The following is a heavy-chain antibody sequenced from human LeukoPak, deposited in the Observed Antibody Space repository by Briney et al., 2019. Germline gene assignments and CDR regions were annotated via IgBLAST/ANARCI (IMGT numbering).Heavy chain of an antibody. J-gene: IGHJ4*02. Sequence: ASVKVSCKASGYTFTGYYMHWVRQAPGQGLEWMGWINPNSGGTNYAQKFQGRVTMTRDTSISTAYMELSRLRSDDTAVYYCARAVSGSYFTPMSYWGQGTLVTVSS. D-gene: IGHD1-26*01. CDR3: ARAVSGSYFTPMSY. V-gene: IGHV1-2*02. CDR1: GYTFTGYY. CDR2: INPNSGGT.